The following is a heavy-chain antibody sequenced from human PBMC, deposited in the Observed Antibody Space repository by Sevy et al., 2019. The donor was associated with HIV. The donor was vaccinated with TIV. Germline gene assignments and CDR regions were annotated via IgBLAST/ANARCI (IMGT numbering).Heavy chain of an antibody. CDR1: GFTFDHHA. D-gene: IGHD5-18*01. CDR3: AKVPAYSYGLALWYFDL. CDR2: ISWNSASV. Sequence: GGSLRLSCAASGFTFDHHAMHWVRQTPGKGLEWDSGISWNSASVAYADSVKGRFTISRDNAKKSLYLQMNSLRSEDTALYYCAKVPAYSYGLALWYFDLWGRGTLVTVSS. V-gene: IGHV3-9*01. J-gene: IGHJ2*01.